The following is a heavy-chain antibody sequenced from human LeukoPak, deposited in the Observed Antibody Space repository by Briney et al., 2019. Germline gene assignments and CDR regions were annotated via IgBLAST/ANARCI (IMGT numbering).Heavy chain of an antibody. CDR1: GFTFSSYW. CDR3: ARGPXRVIVGASHFDY. CDR2: INSDGSST. J-gene: IGHJ4*02. Sequence: GGSLRLSCAASGFTFSSYWMHWVRQAPGKGLVWVSRINSDGSSTSYADSVKGRLTISRDNAKNTLYLQMNSLRAEDTAVYYCARGPXRVIVGASHFDYWGQGTLVTVSS. D-gene: IGHD1-26*01. V-gene: IGHV3-74*01.